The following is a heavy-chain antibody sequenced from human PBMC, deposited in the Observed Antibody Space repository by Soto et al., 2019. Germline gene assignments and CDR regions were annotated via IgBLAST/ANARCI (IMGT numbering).Heavy chain of an antibody. CDR1: GYTFTSYY. D-gene: IGHD3-3*01. CDR3: ARDLITIFGVVDTYDY. Sequence: ASVKVSCKASGYTFTSYYMHWVRQAPGQGLEWMGIINPSGGSTSYAQKFQGRVTMTRDTSTSTVYMELSSLRSEDTAVYYCARDLITIFGVVDTYDYWGQGTLVTSPQ. J-gene: IGHJ4*02. V-gene: IGHV1-46*01. CDR2: INPSGGST.